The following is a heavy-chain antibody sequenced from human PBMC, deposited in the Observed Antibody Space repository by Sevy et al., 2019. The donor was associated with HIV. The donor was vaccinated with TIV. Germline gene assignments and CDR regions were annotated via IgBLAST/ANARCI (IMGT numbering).Heavy chain of an antibody. CDR1: GFNFRTYS. V-gene: IGHV3-21*04. CDR3: ARDFTIFGVVSGIDY. Sequence: GGSLRLSCAASGFNFRTYSMNWVRQAPGKGLEWLSSISDDGRYIYYSDSVKGRFTIARANAKNLLFLQMNNLRVEDTAIYYCARDFTIFGVVSGIDYWGQGTLVTVSS. D-gene: IGHD3-3*01. CDR2: ISDDGRYI. J-gene: IGHJ4*01.